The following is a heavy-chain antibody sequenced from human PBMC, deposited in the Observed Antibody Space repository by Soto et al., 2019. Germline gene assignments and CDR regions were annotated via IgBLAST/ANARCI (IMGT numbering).Heavy chain of an antibody. Sequence: ASVKVSCRASGYTFTSYGISWVRQAPGQGLEWMGWISAYNGNTNYAQKLQGRVTMTTDTPTSTAYMELRSLRSDDTAVYYCARDPRGGLWFGELSPGPNWFDPWGQGTLVTVSS. J-gene: IGHJ5*02. D-gene: IGHD3-10*01. CDR3: ARDPRGGLWFGELSPGPNWFDP. CDR1: GYTFTSYG. V-gene: IGHV1-18*04. CDR2: ISAYNGNT.